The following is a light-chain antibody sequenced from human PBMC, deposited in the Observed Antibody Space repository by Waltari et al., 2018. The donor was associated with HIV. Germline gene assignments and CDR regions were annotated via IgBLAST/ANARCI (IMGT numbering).Light chain of an antibody. CDR1: QSVITN. J-gene: IGKJ1*01. CDR2: ATS. V-gene: IGKV3-15*01. CDR3: QQYNTWPRT. Sequence: ELVMTQSPATLSVSPGERVTLSCRASQSVITNLAWYQQKFGQPPRLLIYATSIRATNIPARFSGGGSGTEFTLTISSLQSEDFAIYYCQQYNTWPRTFGQGTKVEV.